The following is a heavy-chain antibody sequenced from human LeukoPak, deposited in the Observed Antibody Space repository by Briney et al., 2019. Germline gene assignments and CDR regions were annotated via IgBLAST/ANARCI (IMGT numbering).Heavy chain of an antibody. CDR3: AREFDY. CDR2: IYHRGST. V-gene: IGHV4-38-2*02. J-gene: IGHJ4*02. CDR1: GGSISSGNF. Sequence: SETLSLTCTVSGGSISSGNFWGWIRQPPGKGLEWIGNIYHRGSTYYNPSLKSRVTISVDTPKNQFSLKLTSVTAADTAVYYCAREFDYWGQGTLVTVSS.